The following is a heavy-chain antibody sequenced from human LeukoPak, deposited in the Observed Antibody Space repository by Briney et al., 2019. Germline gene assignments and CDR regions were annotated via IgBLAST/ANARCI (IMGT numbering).Heavy chain of an antibody. J-gene: IGHJ5*02. CDR1: GYSISSGYY. CDR2: IYHSGST. D-gene: IGHD1-26*01. V-gene: IGHV4-38-2*02. Sequence: SETLSLTCTVSGYSISSGYYWGWIRQPPGKGLEWIGSIYHSGSTYYNPSLKSRVTISVDTSKNQFSLKLSSVTAADTAVYYCARVRGSGSYGWFDPWGQGTLVTVSS. CDR3: ARVRGSGSYGWFDP.